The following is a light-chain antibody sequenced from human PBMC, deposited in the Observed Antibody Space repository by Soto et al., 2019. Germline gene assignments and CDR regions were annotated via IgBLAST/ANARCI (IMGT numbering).Light chain of an antibody. CDR2: DAS. CDR3: QQSSNWPPEIT. CDR1: QRVSSY. Sequence: EIVLTQSPATLSLSPGERATLSCRASQRVSSYLAWYQQKPGQAPRLLIYDASNRATGIPARFSGSGSGTDVTLTISSLEPEDFAVYYCQQSSNWPPEITFGPGTKVDIK. V-gene: IGKV3-11*01. J-gene: IGKJ3*01.